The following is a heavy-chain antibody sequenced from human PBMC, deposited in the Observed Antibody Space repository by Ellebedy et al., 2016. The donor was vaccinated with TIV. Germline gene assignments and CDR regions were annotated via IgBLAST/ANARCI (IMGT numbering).Heavy chain of an antibody. D-gene: IGHD6-13*01. CDR2: IYPGDSDT. CDR1: GYSFTSYW. Sequence: PGGSLRLSCKGSGYSFTSYWIGWVRQMPGKGLEWMGIIYPGDSDTRYSPSFQGQVTISADKSISTAYLQWSSLKASDTAMYYCASGDSSSWYFAFDIWGQGTMVTVSS. V-gene: IGHV5-51*01. J-gene: IGHJ3*02. CDR3: ASGDSSSWYFAFDI.